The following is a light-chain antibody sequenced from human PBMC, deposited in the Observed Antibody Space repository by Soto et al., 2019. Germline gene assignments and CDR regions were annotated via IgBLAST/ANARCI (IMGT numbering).Light chain of an antibody. CDR1: QSVRSY. J-gene: IGKJ4*01. V-gene: IGKV3-11*01. CDR3: QQRSNWPLT. Sequence: EIVLTQSPATLSLSPGERATLSCRASQSVRSYLAWYQQKPGQAPRLLMYDASNRATGIPARFSGSGSGTDLTLTISRLEPEDFAVYYCQQRSNWPLTFGGGTKVEIK. CDR2: DAS.